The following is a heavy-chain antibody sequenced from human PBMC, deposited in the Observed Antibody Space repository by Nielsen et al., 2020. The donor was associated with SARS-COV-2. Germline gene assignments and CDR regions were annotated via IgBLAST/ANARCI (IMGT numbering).Heavy chain of an antibody. J-gene: IGHJ4*02. V-gene: IGHV4-59*01. D-gene: IGHD3-10*01. CDR1: GGTINAYY. CDR3: ARGLLLVWFGDPSKYCFDF. CDR2: IYESGSA. Sequence: SETLSLTCSVSGGTINAYYWSWIRQPPGKGLEWIGYIYESGSANYNPSLKSRVNISVDTSKNQFSLRLSSVTAADTAVYYCARGLLLVWFGDPSKYCFDFWGPGTLVTVSS.